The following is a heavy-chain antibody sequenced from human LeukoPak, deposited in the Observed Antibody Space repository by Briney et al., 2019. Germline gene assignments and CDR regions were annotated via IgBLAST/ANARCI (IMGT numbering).Heavy chain of an antibody. J-gene: IGHJ5*02. D-gene: IGHD6-13*01. CDR2: INAGNGNT. CDR3: ARASPSWYLFDP. Sequence: ASVNVSFKASGYTFTSYAMHWVRQAPGQRLEWMGWINAGNGNTKYSQKFQGRVTITRDTSASTAYMELSSLRSEDTAVYYCARASPSWYLFDPWGQGTLVTVSS. V-gene: IGHV1-3*01. CDR1: GYTFTSYA.